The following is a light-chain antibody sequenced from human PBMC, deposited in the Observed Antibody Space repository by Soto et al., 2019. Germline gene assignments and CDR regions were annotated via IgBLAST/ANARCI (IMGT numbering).Light chain of an antibody. CDR3: AAWDDSLSGLYV. J-gene: IGLJ1*01. Sequence: QSVLTQPPSASGTPGQRVTISCSGSSSDIGSNYVYWYQQLPGTAPKLLIYTNNQRPSGVPDRCSCSKSGTSASLPISGLRSEDEADYYCAAWDDSLSGLYVFGTGNKVTV. V-gene: IGLV1-47*01. CDR1: SSDIGSNY. CDR2: TNN.